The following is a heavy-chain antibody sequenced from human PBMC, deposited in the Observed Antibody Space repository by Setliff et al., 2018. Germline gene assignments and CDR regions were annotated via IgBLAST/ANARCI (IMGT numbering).Heavy chain of an antibody. D-gene: IGHD6-25*01. V-gene: IGHV3-23*01. Sequence: GSLSLSCAASGFTFNNYFMIWVRQAPGKGLEWVSSISNSGGEIHYADSVKGRFTISRDNPRSTLYLQMNSLRAEDTALYYCANYEQRPRNLDYWGQGTLVTVSS. CDR1: GFTFNNYF. CDR3: ANYEQRPRNLDY. J-gene: IGHJ4*02. CDR2: ISNSGGEI.